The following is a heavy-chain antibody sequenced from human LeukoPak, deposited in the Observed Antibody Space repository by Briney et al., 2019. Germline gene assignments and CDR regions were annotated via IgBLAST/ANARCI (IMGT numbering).Heavy chain of an antibody. CDR3: ARQGGHGLSFDY. Sequence: GESLKISCKASGYSFTNYWIGWVRQLPGKGLEWMGIVNPADSDTRFSPSFRGQVTLSVDKSISTAYLQWSTLEASDTAMFYCARQGGHGLSFDYRGHGTLVTVSS. CDR2: VNPADSDT. CDR1: GYSFTNYW. V-gene: IGHV5-51*01. D-gene: IGHD2-15*01. J-gene: IGHJ4*01.